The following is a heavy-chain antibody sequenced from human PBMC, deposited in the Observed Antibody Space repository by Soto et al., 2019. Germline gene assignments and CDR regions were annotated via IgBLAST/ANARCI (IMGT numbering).Heavy chain of an antibody. Sequence: GGSLRLSCAASGFTSNTYWMTWVRQAPGKGLEWVANIKQDGSETYYVDSVKGRFTISRDNAKNSLYLQMNSLRAEDTAVYYCAKSPGGYYSFDIWGQGTMVTVSS. V-gene: IGHV3-7*02. J-gene: IGHJ3*02. CDR3: AKSPGGYYSFDI. CDR1: GFTSNTYW. CDR2: IKQDGSET. D-gene: IGHD3-3*01.